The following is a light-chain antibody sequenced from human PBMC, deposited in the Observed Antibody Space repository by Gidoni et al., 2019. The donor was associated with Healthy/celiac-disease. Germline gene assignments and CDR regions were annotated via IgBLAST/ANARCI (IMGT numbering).Light chain of an antibody. J-gene: IGLJ2*01. CDR3: QSADSSGTSVV. CDR2: KDS. CDR1: ALPKQY. Sequence: SYELTQPPSLSLYPGQTARITCSGDALPKQYAYLYQQKPGQAPVLVIYKDSGRPSGIPERFSGSSSGTTVMLTISGVQAEDEADYYCQSADSSGTSVVFGGGTKLTVL. V-gene: IGLV3-25*03.